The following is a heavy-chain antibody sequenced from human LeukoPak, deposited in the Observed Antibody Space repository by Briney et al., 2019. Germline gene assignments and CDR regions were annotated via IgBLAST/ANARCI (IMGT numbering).Heavy chain of an antibody. CDR1: GGSFSGYY. CDR3: ASLRVPGDFDY. J-gene: IGHJ4*02. D-gene: IGHD2-8*02. V-gene: IGHV4-34*01. Sequence: PSETLSLTCAVYGGSFSGYYWAWIRQPPGKGLEWIGNISSRKNTYYNLSLESRITVSADTSRNQFSLKMRSVTAADTAVYYCASLRVPGDFDYWGQGTLVTVSS. CDR2: ISSRKNT.